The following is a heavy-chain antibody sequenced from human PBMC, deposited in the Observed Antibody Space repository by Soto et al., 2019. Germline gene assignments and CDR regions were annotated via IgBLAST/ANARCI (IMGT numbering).Heavy chain of an antibody. Sequence: QLQLQESGSGLVKPSQTLSLTCAVSGGSISSGGYSWSWIGQPPGKGLEWIGYIYHSGSTYYNPSLKSRVTISVDRSKNQFSLKLSFVTAADTAVYYCARARGLGAVAVDYWGQGTLVTVSS. D-gene: IGHD6-19*01. V-gene: IGHV4-30-2*01. CDR2: IYHSGST. CDR1: GGSISSGGYS. J-gene: IGHJ4*02. CDR3: ARARGLGAVAVDY.